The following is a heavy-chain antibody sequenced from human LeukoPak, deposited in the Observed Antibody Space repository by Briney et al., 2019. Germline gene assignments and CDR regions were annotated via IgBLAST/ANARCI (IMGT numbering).Heavy chain of an antibody. Sequence: GASLRLSCAASGFIFRNYAMSWVRQAPGKGLEWVSAITGSGDTTYYADSVKGRFTISRDNSKNTLYLQMNSLRAEDTAVYYCASPTRRDGYNLDYWGQGTLVTVSS. J-gene: IGHJ4*02. CDR3: ASPTRRDGYNLDY. CDR2: ITGSGDTT. V-gene: IGHV3-23*01. CDR1: GFIFRNYA. D-gene: IGHD5-24*01.